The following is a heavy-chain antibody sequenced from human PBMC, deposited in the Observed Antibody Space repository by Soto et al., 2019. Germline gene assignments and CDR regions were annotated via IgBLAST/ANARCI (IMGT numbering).Heavy chain of an antibody. CDR3: ARRGGRHYYDSSGYQD. J-gene: IGHJ4*02. D-gene: IGHD3-22*01. CDR1: GGTFSSYA. V-gene: IGHV1-69*13. CDR2: IIPIFGTA. Sequence: ASVKVSCKASGGTFSSYAISWVRQAPGQGLEWMGGIIPIFGTANYAQKFQGRVTITADESTSTAYMELSSLRSEDTAVYYCARRGGRHYYDSSGYQDWGQGTLVTVSS.